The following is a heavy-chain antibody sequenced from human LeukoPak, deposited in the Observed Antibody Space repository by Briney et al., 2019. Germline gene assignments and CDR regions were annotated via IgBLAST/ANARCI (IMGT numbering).Heavy chain of an antibody. CDR1: GDSISSYY. Sequence: PSETLSLTCSVSGDSISSYYWSWIRQPAGKGLEWIGRIQNSGNTNYNPSLKSRVTMSVDTSKNQFSLKLSSVTAADTAVYYCAREWSGQWLVCHCGQGTLVTVSS. J-gene: IGHJ4*02. CDR2: IQNSGNT. CDR3: AREWSGQWLVCH. D-gene: IGHD3-10*01. V-gene: IGHV4-4*07.